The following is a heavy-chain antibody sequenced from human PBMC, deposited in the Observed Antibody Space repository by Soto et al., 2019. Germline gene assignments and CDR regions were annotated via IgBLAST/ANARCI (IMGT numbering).Heavy chain of an antibody. CDR3: AREEGEDYYGSGSYDYYYGMDV. V-gene: IGHV3-72*01. D-gene: IGHD3-10*01. J-gene: IGHJ6*02. Sequence: PGGSLRLSCAASGFTFSDHYMDWVRQAPGKGLEWVGRTRNKANSYTTEYAASVKGRFTISRDDSKNSLYLQMNSLKTEDTAVYYCAREEGEDYYGSGSYDYYYGMDVWGQGTTVTVSS. CDR2: TRNKANSYTT. CDR1: GFTFSDHY.